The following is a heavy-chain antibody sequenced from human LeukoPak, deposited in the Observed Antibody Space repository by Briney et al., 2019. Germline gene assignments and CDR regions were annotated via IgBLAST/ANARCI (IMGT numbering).Heavy chain of an antibody. CDR3: AKGIVGDPGAFDI. CDR1: GFTFSSYA. D-gene: IGHD1-26*01. J-gene: IGHJ3*02. Sequence: PGGSLRLSCAASGFTFSSYAMSWVCQAPGKGLEWVSAISGSGGSTYYADSVKGRFTISRDNSKNTLYLQMNSLRAEDTAVYYCAKGIVGDPGAFDIWGQGTMVTVSS. CDR2: ISGSGGST. V-gene: IGHV3-23*01.